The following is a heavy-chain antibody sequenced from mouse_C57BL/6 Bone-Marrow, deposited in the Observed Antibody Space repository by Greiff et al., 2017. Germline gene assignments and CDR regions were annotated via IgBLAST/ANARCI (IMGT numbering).Heavy chain of an antibody. CDR1: GYTFPGYW. Sequence: VQLQQSGPELMKPGASVKLSCKATGYTFPGYWIEWVKPRHGHGLEWIGELFPGSGSTNYNEKFKGKATFTGDTSSKPAYMQLSSLPTADSSIYYCAHCSYYYCYFAVGGTGTPVTVSS. J-gene: IGHJ1*03. CDR2: LFPGSGST. V-gene: IGHV1-9*01. CDR3: AHCSYYYCYFAV. D-gene: IGHD1-1*01.